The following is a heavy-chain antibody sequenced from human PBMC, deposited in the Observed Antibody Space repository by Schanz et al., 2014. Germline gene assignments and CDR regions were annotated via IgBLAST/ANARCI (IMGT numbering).Heavy chain of an antibody. CDR2: VSSRSEEI. J-gene: IGHJ5*02. CDR1: GFVFGDYY. CDR3: AKDAPYPFDL. Sequence: QVQVVQSGGGLVKPGGSLRLSCAASGFVFGDYYMTWIRQAPGKGLEWVAAVSSRSEEIKYADSVRGRFTISRDNSKNTLYLQMNSLRAEDTAIYYCAKDAPYPFDLWGQGTLVTVSS. V-gene: IGHV3-11*05.